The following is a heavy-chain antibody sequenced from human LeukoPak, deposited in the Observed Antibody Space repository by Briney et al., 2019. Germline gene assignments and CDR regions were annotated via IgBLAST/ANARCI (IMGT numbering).Heavy chain of an antibody. Sequence: GGSLRLSCTTSGFTFGDYAMSWVRQAPGKGLEWVGFIRRKGHGGTTKYAASVEDRFTISRDDSKSIAYLQMNSLRPEDTAVYYCARDRSLACFDYWGQGTLVTVSS. V-gene: IGHV3-49*04. CDR3: ARDRSLACFDY. J-gene: IGHJ4*02. CDR1: GFTFGDYA. CDR2: IRRKGHGGTT.